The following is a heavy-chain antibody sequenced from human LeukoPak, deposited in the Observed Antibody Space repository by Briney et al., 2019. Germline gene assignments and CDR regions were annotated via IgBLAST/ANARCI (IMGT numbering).Heavy chain of an antibody. J-gene: IGHJ6*03. V-gene: IGHV3-30*18. CDR2: ISYDGSNK. Sequence: GGSLRLSCAASGFTFSSYGMHWVRQAPGKGLEWVAAISYDGSNKYYADSVKGRFTISRDNSKNTLYLQMNSLRAEDTAVYYCAKGLIADYYMDVWGKGTTVTVSS. CDR1: GFTFSSYG. D-gene: IGHD2-21*01. CDR3: AKGLIADYYMDV.